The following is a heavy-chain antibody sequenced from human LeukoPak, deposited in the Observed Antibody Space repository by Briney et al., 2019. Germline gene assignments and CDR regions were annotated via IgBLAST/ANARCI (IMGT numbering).Heavy chain of an antibody. V-gene: IGHV4-39*01. CDR2: TYYSGNT. Sequence: PSETLSLTCTVSGGSISSSDYYWGWIRQPPGKGLEWIGSTYYSGNTYYNPSLKSRVTISVDTSKNQFSLRLSFVTAADTAVYYCARYPTAMVSFDYWGQGTLVTVSS. CDR1: GGSISSSDYY. J-gene: IGHJ4*02. CDR3: ARYPTAMVSFDY. D-gene: IGHD5-18*01.